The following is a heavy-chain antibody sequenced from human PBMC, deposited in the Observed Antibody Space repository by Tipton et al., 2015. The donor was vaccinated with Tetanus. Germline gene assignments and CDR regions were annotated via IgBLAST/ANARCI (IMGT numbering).Heavy chain of an antibody. J-gene: IGHJ5*02. CDR2: IYFEGST. V-gene: IGHV4-39*01. CDR3: ARHLYGYWFDP. Sequence: TLSLTCTVSGDSISDKKYYWGWIRQPPGKGLEWIASIYFEGSTYYSPSLKSRVTIAVGTAQNLFSLRLTSVTATDTAVYYCARHLYGYWFDPWGQGALVTVSS. CDR1: GDSISDKKYY. D-gene: IGHD4-17*01.